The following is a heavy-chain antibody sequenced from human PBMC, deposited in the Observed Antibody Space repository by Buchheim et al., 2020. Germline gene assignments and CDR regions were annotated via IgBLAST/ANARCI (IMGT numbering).Heavy chain of an antibody. CDR3: ARSYSSGWYYYYGMDV. Sequence: EVQLVESGGGLVQPGGSLRLSCAASGFTFSSYEMNWVRQAPGKGLEWVSYISSSCSTIYYADSVKGRFTISRDNAKNSLYLQMNSLRAEDTAVYYCARSYSSGWYYYYGMDVWGQGTT. V-gene: IGHV3-48*03. J-gene: IGHJ6*02. CDR1: GFTFSSYE. D-gene: IGHD6-19*01. CDR2: ISSSCSTI.